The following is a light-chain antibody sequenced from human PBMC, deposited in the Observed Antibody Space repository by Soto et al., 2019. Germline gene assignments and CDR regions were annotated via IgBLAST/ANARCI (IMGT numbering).Light chain of an antibody. V-gene: IGKV3-20*01. CDR1: QSVSSSY. CDR2: GAS. Sequence: EIVLTQSPGTLSLSPGERATLSCRASQSVSSSYLAWYQQKPGQAPRLLIYGASSRATGIPDRFSGSWSGTDFTLTIGRLEPEDFAVYYCQQYGSSQSFGQGTKVEIK. J-gene: IGKJ1*01. CDR3: QQYGSSQS.